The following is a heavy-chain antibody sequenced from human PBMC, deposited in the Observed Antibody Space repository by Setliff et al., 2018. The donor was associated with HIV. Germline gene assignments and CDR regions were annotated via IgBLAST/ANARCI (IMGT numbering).Heavy chain of an antibody. CDR2: ISVYNGNT. Sequence: GASVKVSCKASTYTFSSYVINWVRQAPGQGLEWMGRISVYNGNTTYAQKLQGRVIMTTDTSTSTAYMELRSLRSDDTAMYYCATQRDIVMVPGQGGFDIWAQGAMVTVSS. CDR1: TYTFSSYV. D-gene: IGHD2-2*01. V-gene: IGHV1-18*01. CDR3: ATQRDIVMVPGQGGFDI. J-gene: IGHJ3*02.